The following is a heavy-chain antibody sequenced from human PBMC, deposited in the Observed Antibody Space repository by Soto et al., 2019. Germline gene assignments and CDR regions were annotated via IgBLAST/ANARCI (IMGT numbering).Heavy chain of an antibody. Sequence: QVQLVESGGGVVQPGRSLRLSCAASGFTFSSYGMHWVRQAPGKGLEWVAVVSYDGNNEYYADSVKDRFTISRDNSKNTLDLQMNSLRAEDTAMYYCEKTITTPAVSSYSRDSTGRGALIDYWGQGTLVIVSS. V-gene: IGHV3-30*18. CDR2: VSYDGNNE. D-gene: IGHD3-3*01. J-gene: IGHJ4*02. CDR3: EKTITTPAVSSYSRDSTGRGALIDY. CDR1: GFTFSSYG.